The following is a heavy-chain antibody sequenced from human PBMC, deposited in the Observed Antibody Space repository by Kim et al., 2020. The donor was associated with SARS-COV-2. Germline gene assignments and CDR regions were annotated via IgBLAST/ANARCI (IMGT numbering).Heavy chain of an antibody. J-gene: IGHJ4*02. V-gene: IGHV5-51*01. Sequence: RYSPSFQGQVTISADKSISTAYLQWSSLKASDTAMYYCARFRGSDPFDYWGQGTLVTVSS. CDR3: ARFRGSDPFDY. D-gene: IGHD3-16*01.